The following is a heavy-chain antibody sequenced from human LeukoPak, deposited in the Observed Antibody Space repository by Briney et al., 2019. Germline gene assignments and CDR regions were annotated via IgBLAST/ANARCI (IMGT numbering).Heavy chain of an antibody. J-gene: IGHJ5*02. Sequence: ASVKVSCKASGYTFTNYGISWVRQAPGEGLEWMGWISGYNGNTNYAQKLQDRVTMPTDTSTSTAYMELKSLRSDDTAVYYCARETVAGTNWFDPWGQGTLVTVSS. D-gene: IGHD6-19*01. CDR1: GYTFTNYG. V-gene: IGHV1-18*01. CDR2: ISGYNGNT. CDR3: ARETVAGTNWFDP.